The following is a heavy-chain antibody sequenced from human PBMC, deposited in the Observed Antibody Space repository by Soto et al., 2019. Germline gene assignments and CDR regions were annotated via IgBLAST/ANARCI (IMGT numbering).Heavy chain of an antibody. CDR1: GYTITSYY. V-gene: IGHV1-46*01. CDR3: ARDRSDDKVWGSYSLGHGAFDI. J-gene: IGHJ3*02. D-gene: IGHD3-16*01. CDR2: INPSGGST. Sequence: ASVKVSCKASGYTITSYYMHWVRQAPGQGLEWMGIINPSGGSTGYAQKFQGRATMPRDTSTSTVYMELSSLRPEDTAVYYCARDRSDDKVWGSYSLGHGAFDIWGQGTMVTVSS.